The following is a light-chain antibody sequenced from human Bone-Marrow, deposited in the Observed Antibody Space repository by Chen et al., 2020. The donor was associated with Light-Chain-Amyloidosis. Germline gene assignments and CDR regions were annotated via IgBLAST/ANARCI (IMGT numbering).Light chain of an antibody. CDR3: QVWDRRSDRPV. CDR2: EDS. J-gene: IGLJ3*02. CDR1: NIGSTS. Sequence: SYLLTPPSSVSVAPGQTATLACGGNNIGSTSVHWYQQTPGQAPLLVVYEDSDRPSGIPERLSGSNSGNTATLTISRVEAGDEADYYCQVWDRRSDRPVFGGGTKLTVL. V-gene: IGLV3-21*02.